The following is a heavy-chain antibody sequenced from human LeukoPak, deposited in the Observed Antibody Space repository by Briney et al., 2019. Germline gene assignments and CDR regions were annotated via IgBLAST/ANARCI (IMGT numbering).Heavy chain of an antibody. Sequence: GGSLRLSCAASGFTFREFSMSWVRQAPGKGLEWVSNIRSNGGDTYYTDSVKGRFAISRDNSKNTLYLEMNSLRAGDTAVYYCAKGGYTTWFDPWGQGTLVTVSS. J-gene: IGHJ5*02. V-gene: IGHV3-23*01. D-gene: IGHD2-15*01. CDR2: IRSNGGDT. CDR3: AKGGYTTWFDP. CDR1: GFTFREFS.